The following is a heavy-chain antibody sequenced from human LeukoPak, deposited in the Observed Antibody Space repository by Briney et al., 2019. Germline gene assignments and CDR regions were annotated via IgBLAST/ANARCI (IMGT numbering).Heavy chain of an antibody. J-gene: IGHJ6*03. Sequence: SETLSLTCAVYGGSFSGYYWSWIRQPPGKVLEWIGEINHSGSTNYNPSLKSRVTISVDTSKNQFSLKLSSVTAADTAVYYCARHVRGIAVAGRYYYYYMDVWGKGTTVTISS. D-gene: IGHD6-19*01. V-gene: IGHV4-34*01. CDR3: ARHVRGIAVAGRYYYYYMDV. CDR1: GGSFSGYY. CDR2: INHSGST.